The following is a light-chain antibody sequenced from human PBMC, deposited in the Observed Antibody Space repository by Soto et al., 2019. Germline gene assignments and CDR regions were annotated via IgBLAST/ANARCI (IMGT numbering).Light chain of an antibody. Sequence: EVVMTQSPATLSVSPGERVTLSCRSSQSVADNLAWFQQKPGQGPRLLIYGASTRATGIPARFSGSGSETDFTLTISSLEPEDFAVYYCQQRYSWPPITFGQGTRLEIK. CDR3: QQRYSWPPIT. CDR2: GAS. CDR1: QSVADN. J-gene: IGKJ5*01. V-gene: IGKV3-15*01.